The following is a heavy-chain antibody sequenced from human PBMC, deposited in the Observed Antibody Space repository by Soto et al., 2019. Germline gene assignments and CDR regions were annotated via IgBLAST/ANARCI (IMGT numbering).Heavy chain of an antibody. CDR1: EFTFSTYF. J-gene: IGHJ4*02. Sequence: GGSLRHSCAAAEFTFSTYFMTWVRQAPGKGLEWVAAIGVSGNTYYADSVKGRFTISRDNSGDTLYLQMNSLRAEDTAVYYCLNGDYYVGPGTLVTVSS. CDR2: IGVSGNT. D-gene: IGHD3-16*01. CDR3: LNGDYY. V-gene: IGHV3-23*01.